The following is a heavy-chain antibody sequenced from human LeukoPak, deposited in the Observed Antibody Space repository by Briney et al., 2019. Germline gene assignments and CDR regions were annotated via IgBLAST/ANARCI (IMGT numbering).Heavy chain of an antibody. D-gene: IGHD1/OR15-1a*01. Sequence: SETLSLTCAVSGGSISSGAYSWSWIRQPPGRALEWIGYIYPVGSIYYNSSLKSRVTMSIDRSKNQFSLRLSSVTAADTAMYYCASVGLTATTSYFDDWGQGFQVTVSS. CDR2: IYPVGSI. CDR1: GGSISSGAYS. CDR3: ASVGLTATTSYFDD. V-gene: IGHV4-30-2*01. J-gene: IGHJ4*02.